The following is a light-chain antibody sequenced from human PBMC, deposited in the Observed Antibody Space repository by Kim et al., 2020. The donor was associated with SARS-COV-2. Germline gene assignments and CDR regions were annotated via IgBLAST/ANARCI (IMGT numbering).Light chain of an antibody. V-gene: IGKV3-20*01. CDR2: SAS. CDR3: QQFGDSPRT. CDR1: QSVSGNS. Sequence: EIVLMQSPGTLSLSPGERATLSCRASQSVSGNSLAWYQQQPGRAPRLLIYSASTRATGIPDRFSGSGSGTDFTLTINRLEPEDFAVYYCQQFGDSPRTFGQGTKVDIK. J-gene: IGKJ1*01.